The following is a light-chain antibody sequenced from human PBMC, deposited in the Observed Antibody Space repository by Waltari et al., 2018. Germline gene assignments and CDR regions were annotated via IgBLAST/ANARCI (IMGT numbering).Light chain of an antibody. CDR1: QSISSW. V-gene: IGKV1-12*01. CDR2: KAS. J-gene: IGKJ2*03. Sequence: DIQMTQSPSSLSASVGDTVTITCRASQSISSWLDWYQQKPGQATKHMIYKASSLQSGIPSRFSRSGSVTEFPLTTSSLQPDDLPTYYSPQSSSSPYSSAQPTKVQIK. CDR3: PQSSSSPYS.